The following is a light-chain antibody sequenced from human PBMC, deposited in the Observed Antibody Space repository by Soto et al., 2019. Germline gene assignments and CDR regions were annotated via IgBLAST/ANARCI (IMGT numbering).Light chain of an antibody. CDR3: SSFTGSSYV. CDR2: EVT. V-gene: IGLV2-14*01. CDR1: SSDVGNNNY. Sequence: QSALTQPASVSGSPGQSITISCTGTSSDVGNNNYVSWYQHNPGRAPKVMICEVTNRPSEVSNRFSGSKSGNTASLTISVLQAEDEADYYCSSFTGSSYVFGTGTKLTVL. J-gene: IGLJ1*01.